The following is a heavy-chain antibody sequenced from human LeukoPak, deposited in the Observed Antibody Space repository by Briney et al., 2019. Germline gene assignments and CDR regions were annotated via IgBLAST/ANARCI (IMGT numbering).Heavy chain of an antibody. CDR3: ARGYSSGRIDS. V-gene: IGHV4-59*01. Sequence: PSETLPLTCTVSGGSISNYYWSWIRQPPGKGLEWIAYIYYTGSTNYNPSLKSRVTISVDTSKNQFSLKLSSVTAADTAVYHCARGYSSGRIDSWGQGTLVTVSS. D-gene: IGHD6-19*01. CDR1: GGSISNYY. J-gene: IGHJ4*02. CDR2: IYYTGST.